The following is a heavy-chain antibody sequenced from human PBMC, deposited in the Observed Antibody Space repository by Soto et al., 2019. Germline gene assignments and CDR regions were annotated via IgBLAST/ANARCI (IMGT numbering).Heavy chain of an antibody. Sequence: QVQLVQSGAEVKKPGASVKVSCKASGYTFTSYGISWVRQAPGQGLEWMGWINPYNGNTNYAQKLQGRVTMTTDTSTNTAYMELRGLRSDATAVYYCARDWFGIDYWGQGTLVTVSS. V-gene: IGHV1-18*01. CDR2: INPYNGNT. D-gene: IGHD3-16*01. J-gene: IGHJ4*02. CDR3: ARDWFGIDY. CDR1: GYTFTSYG.